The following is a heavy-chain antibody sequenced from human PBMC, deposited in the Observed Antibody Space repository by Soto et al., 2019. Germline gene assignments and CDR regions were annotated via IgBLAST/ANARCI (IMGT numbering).Heavy chain of an antibody. CDR2: IYPGDSDT. D-gene: IGHD2-21*02. J-gene: IGHJ6*02. CDR3: AGRLCGGDCYSSASYYYYGMDV. V-gene: IGHV5-51*01. CDR1: GYSFTSYW. Sequence: PGESLKISCKGSGYSFTSYWIGWVRQMPGKGLEWMGIIYPGDSDTRYSPSFQGQVTISADKSISTAYLQWSSLKASDTAMYYCAGRLCGGDCYSSASYYYYGMDVWGQGTTVTVSS.